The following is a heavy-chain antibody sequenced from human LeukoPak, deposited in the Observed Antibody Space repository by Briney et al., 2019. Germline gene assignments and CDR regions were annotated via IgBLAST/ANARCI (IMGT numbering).Heavy chain of an antibody. Sequence: ASVKVSCKASGYTFTSYAMHWVRQAPGQSLEWMGWLNAGNGNTKYSQKFQGRVTITRDTSASAAYMELGSLRSEDTAVYYCARAPPSDRWLVLAGFFDYWGQGTLVTVSS. CDR1: GYTFTSYA. J-gene: IGHJ4*02. D-gene: IGHD6-19*01. CDR2: LNAGNGNT. V-gene: IGHV1-3*01. CDR3: ARAPPSDRWLVLAGFFDY.